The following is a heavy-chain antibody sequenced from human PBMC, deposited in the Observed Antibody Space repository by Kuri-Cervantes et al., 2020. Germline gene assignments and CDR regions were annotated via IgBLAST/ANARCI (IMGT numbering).Heavy chain of an antibody. D-gene: IGHD3-16*01. V-gene: IGHV4-59*10. CDR3: ARQGGIMVWYFDL. Sequence: SETLSLTCAASGFTFSSYSMNWVRQAPGKGLEWIGRIYTSGSTNYNPSLKSRVTMSVDTSKNQFSLKLSSVTAADTAVYYCARQGGIMVWYFDLWGRGTLVTVSS. CDR2: IYTSGST. J-gene: IGHJ2*01. CDR1: GFTFSSYS.